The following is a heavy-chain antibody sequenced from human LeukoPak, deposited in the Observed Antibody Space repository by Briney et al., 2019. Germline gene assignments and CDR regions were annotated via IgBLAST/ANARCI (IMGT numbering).Heavy chain of an antibody. CDR1: GFTFSSYT. D-gene: IGHD2-2*03. Sequence: GGSLRLPCAASGFTFSSYTMNWVRQAPGKGLEWVSGISGSGGSTYYADSVKGRFTISRDNSKNTLYLQMNSLRAEDTAVYYCAKVTVGPSLDMNFDYWGQGTLVTVSS. CDR2: ISGSGGST. V-gene: IGHV3-23*01. CDR3: AKVTVGPSLDMNFDY. J-gene: IGHJ4*02.